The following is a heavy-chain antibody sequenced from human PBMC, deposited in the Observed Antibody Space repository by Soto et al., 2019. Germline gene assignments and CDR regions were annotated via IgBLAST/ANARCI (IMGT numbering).Heavy chain of an antibody. CDR1: GFTFSTHA. CDR3: ARDSGPAGGGACDI. J-gene: IGHJ3*02. V-gene: IGHV3-23*01. D-gene: IGHD6-25*01. Sequence: EVQLLESGGGLVQPGGSLRLSCAASGFTFSTHAMIWVRQAPGKGLNWVSTVDVGGGSTYYTDSVKGRFTVSRDNSKNTVYLQLNTLRAEETGIYFCARDSGPAGGGACDIWGQGTMVTVSS. CDR2: VDVGGGST.